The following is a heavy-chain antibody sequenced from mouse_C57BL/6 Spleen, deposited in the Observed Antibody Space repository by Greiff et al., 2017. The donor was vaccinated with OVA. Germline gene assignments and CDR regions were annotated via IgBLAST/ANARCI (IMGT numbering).Heavy chain of an antibody. D-gene: IGHD2-4*01. J-gene: IGHJ2*01. CDR2: IYYSGTI. V-gene: IGHV3-5*01. CDR1: GISITTGNYR. CDR3: ARDGIYYDYDGGVFDY. Sequence: ESGPGLVKPSQTVFLTCTVTGISITTGNYRWSWIRQFPGNKLEWIGYIYYSGTITYNPSLTSRTTITRDTPKNQFFLEMNSLTAEDTATYYCARDGIYYDYDGGVFDYWGQGTTLTVSS.